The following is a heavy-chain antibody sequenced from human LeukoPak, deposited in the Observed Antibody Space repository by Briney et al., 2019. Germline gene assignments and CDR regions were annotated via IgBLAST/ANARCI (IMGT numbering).Heavy chain of an antibody. J-gene: IGHJ4*02. Sequence: HPGGSLRLSCAASGFPFGSYALSWVRQAPGKGLEWVSVIIGSGSTTYYADSVKGRFTISRGNSKNTLYLQMNSLRVEDTAIYYCARGQVGSTVITPVAYWGQGTLVTVSS. V-gene: IGHV3-23*01. D-gene: IGHD4-23*01. CDR2: IIGSGSTT. CDR3: ARGQVGSTVITPVAY. CDR1: GFPFGSYA.